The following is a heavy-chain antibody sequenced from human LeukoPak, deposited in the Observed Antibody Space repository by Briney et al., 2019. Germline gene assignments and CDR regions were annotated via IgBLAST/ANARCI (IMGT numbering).Heavy chain of an antibody. J-gene: IGHJ4*02. CDR2: IIPMFGIA. V-gene: IGHV1-69*13. CDR1: GGTFSRYA. Sequence: SAKVSCKASGGTFSRYAISWVRQAPGQGLEWMGGIIPMFGIANYAQKFQGRVTITADESTSTAYMELSSLRSEDTAVYYCARDRPYTGGWRGFDYWGQGTLVTVSS. D-gene: IGHD6-19*01. CDR3: ARDRPYTGGWRGFDY.